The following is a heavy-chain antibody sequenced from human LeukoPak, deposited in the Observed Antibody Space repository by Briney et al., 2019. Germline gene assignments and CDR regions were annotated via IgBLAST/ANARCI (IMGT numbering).Heavy chain of an antibody. V-gene: IGHV3-23*01. CDR1: GFTFNSYA. D-gene: IGHD3-22*01. CDR2: IGNSGGYI. J-gene: IGHJ6*03. CDR3: VRSSGFYYYTDV. Sequence: PGGSLRLSCVASGFTFNSYAMSWVRQAPGKGLEWVSSIGNSGGYIDYRDSVKGRFTISRDNSKNTLYLQMNSLRAEDTAVYYCVRSSGFYYYTDVWGKGTTVTVSS.